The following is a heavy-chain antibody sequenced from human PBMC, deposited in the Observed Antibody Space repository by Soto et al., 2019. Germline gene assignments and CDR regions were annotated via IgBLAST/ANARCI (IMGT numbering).Heavy chain of an antibody. CDR1: GFTFSSNG. J-gene: IGHJ4*02. D-gene: IGHD3-22*01. CDR3: AKYYYDRSGYFYYFDY. CDR2: IRGSSDNT. V-gene: IGHV3-23*01. Sequence: GGSLRLSCAASGFTFSSNGMSWVRQAPGKGLKWVSAIRGSSDNTYYADSVKGRFTISRDSSKNTLYLQMNSLRAEDTAVYYCAKYYYDRSGYFYYFDYWGQGTLVTVSS.